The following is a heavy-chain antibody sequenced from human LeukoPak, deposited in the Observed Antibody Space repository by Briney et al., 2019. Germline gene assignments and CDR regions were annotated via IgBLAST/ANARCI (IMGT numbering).Heavy chain of an antibody. CDR3: ARDGRGGWSQDFDY. CDR2: INHSGST. CDR1: GGSFSGYY. Sequence: SETLSLTCAIYGGSFSGYYWSWIRQPPGKGLEWIGEINHSGSTNYNPSLKSRVTISVDTSKNQFSLKLNSVTAADTAVYYCARDGRGGWSQDFDYWGQGTLVTVSS. D-gene: IGHD6-19*01. V-gene: IGHV4-34*01. J-gene: IGHJ4*02.